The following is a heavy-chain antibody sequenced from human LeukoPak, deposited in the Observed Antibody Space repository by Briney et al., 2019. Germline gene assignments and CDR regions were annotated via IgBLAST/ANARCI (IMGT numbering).Heavy chain of an antibody. D-gene: IGHD3/OR15-3a*01. CDR2: ISYDGSNK. CDR1: GFTFSSYG. J-gene: IGHJ3*02. Sequence: PGGSLRLSCAASGFTFSSYGMHWVRQAPGKGLEWVAVISYDGSNKYYADSVKGRFTISRDNSKNMLFLQMNSLSADDTAIYFCARDFRDWSDAFDIWGQGTMVTVSS. CDR3: ARDFRDWSDAFDI. V-gene: IGHV3-30*03.